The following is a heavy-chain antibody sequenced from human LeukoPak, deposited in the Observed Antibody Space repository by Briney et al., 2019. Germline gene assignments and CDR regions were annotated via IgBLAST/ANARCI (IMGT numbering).Heavy chain of an antibody. D-gene: IGHD3-10*01. CDR3: ARGGLRITMVRGAYNWFDP. V-gene: IGHV1-18*01. CDR2: ISAYNGNT. CDR1: GYTFTSYG. Sequence: ASVKVSCKASGYTFTSYGISWVRQAPGQGREWMGLISAYNGNTNYAQKLQGRVTMTTDTSTSTAYMELRSLRSDETAVYYCARGGLRITMVRGAYNWFDPWGRGTLVTVSS. J-gene: IGHJ5*02.